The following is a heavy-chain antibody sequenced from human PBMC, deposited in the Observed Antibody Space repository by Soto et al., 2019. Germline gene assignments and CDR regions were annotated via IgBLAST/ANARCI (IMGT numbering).Heavy chain of an antibody. CDR2: INAGNGNT. D-gene: IGHD1-7*01. V-gene: IGHV1-3*01. J-gene: IGHJ6*02. CDR3: ARVLELRIYYYYGMDV. Sequence: GASVKVSCKASGYTFTSYAMHWVRQAPGQRLEWMGWINAGNGNTKYSQKFQGRVTITRDTSASTAYMELSSLRSEDTAVCYCARVLELRIYYYYGMDVWGQGTTVTVSS. CDR1: GYTFTSYA.